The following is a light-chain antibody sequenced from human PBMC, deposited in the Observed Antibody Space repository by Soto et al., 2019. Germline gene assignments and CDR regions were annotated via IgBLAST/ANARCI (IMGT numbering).Light chain of an antibody. CDR2: GAS. CDR1: QSVSSN. J-gene: IGKJ2*01. CDR3: QQDKNLPSYT. Sequence: GMTQSPPTLSVSPGKRATLSCSASQSVSSNLAWYQQKPGQAPRLLMDGASARATGIPARFSGSGSGTEFTLTISSLRSEDFAVYYCQQDKNLPSYTFGQGTKVDIK. V-gene: IGKV3-15*01.